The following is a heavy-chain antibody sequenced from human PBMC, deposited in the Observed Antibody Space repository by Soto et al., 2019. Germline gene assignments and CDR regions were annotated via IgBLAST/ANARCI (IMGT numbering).Heavy chain of an antibody. D-gene: IGHD3-3*02. Sequence: GGSLRLSCAASGFSFSVYSMNWVRQAPGKGLEWVSYINGRDGAINYVDSVKGRFTISIDIAKDSLYLQMNSLRDEDTAVYFCARDHLWAFDYWGQGVLVTVSS. CDR3: ARDHLWAFDY. CDR2: INGRDGAI. CDR1: GFSFSVYS. J-gene: IGHJ4*02. V-gene: IGHV3-48*02.